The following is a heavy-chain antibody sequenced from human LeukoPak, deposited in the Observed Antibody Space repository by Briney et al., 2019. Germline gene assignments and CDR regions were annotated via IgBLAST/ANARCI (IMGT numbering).Heavy chain of an antibody. J-gene: IGHJ4*02. Sequence: AAVKVSCKAPGCTFTSYGVSWVRRAPGQGLGWMGCISVYNGIIDYAQKLQGRVTMTTDRSTAYMELRSLRSEETAAYFCVRDMRMRGVPGAGSNYFHYCGRET. CDR3: VRDMRMRGVPGAGSNYFHY. CDR2: ISVYNGII. V-gene: IGHV1-18*01. CDR1: GCTFTSYG. D-gene: IGHD3-10*01.